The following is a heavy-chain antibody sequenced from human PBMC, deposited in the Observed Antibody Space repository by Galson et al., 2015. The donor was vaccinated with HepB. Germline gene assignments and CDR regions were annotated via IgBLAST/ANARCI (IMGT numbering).Heavy chain of an antibody. J-gene: IGHJ6*03. D-gene: IGHD4-17*01. CDR2: ISSSSSYI. V-gene: IGHV3-21*01. CDR3: AREHGDYRFTEGYYYYMDV. CDR1: GFTFSSYS. Sequence: SLRLSCAASGFTFSSYSMNWVRQAPGKGLEWVSSISSSSSYIYYADSVKGRFTISRDNAKNSLYLQMNSLRAEDTAVYYCAREHGDYRFTEGYYYYMDVWGKGTTVTVSS.